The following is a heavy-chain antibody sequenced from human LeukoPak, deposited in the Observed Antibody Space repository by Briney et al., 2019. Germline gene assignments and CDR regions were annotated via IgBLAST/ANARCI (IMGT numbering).Heavy chain of an antibody. CDR3: ARGGPCSGWLYYFDY. J-gene: IGHJ4*02. V-gene: IGHV4-59*01. CDR1: GGSISSYY. D-gene: IGHD2-15*01. Sequence: SETLSLTCTVSGGSISSYYWSWIRQPPGKGLEWIGYISYSGSTNYIPSLKSRVTISLDKSNNQFSLKLNSVTAADTAVYYCARGGPCSGWLYYFDYWGQGTLVTVSS. CDR2: ISYSGST.